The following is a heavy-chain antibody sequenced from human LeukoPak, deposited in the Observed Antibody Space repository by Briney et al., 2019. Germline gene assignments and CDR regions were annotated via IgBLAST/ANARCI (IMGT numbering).Heavy chain of an antibody. V-gene: IGHV3-7*01. CDR2: IKQDGSEK. Sequence: GGSLRLSCAASGFTFSSYWMSWVRQAPGKGLEWVANIKQDGSEKYYVDSVKGRFTISRDNAKNSLYLQINSLRAEDTAVYYCASRYCSSTTCYLSLWGQGTLVTVSS. J-gene: IGHJ4*02. D-gene: IGHD2-2*01. CDR1: GFTFSSYW. CDR3: ASRYCSSTTCYLSL.